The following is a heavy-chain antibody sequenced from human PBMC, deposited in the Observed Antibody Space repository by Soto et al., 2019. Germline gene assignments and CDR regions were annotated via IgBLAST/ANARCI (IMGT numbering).Heavy chain of an antibody. CDR1: GFTFSSSG. Sequence: VGTLRLSCTTSGFTFSSSGIHWVRQAPGKGLEWVAFISYDGDNKLYVDSVKGRFTISRDNSKKTLFLQMSSMRIEDTAVYYCAKGTMARGLMRYYYGMDVWGQGTTVTV. D-gene: IGHD3-10*01. V-gene: IGHV3-30*18. CDR2: ISYDGDNK. J-gene: IGHJ6*02. CDR3: AKGTMARGLMRYYYGMDV.